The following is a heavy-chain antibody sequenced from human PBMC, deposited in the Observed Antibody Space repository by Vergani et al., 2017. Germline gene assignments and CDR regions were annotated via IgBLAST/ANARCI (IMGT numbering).Heavy chain of an antibody. D-gene: IGHD3-9*01. V-gene: IGHV3-23*01. J-gene: IGHJ5*02. Sequence: ELQLLESGGGLVQPGGSLRLSCAASGFTFSRYAMSWVRQASGKGLEWVSGISGSGGSTNYGDSVKGRFSISRDNSKNTLYLQMNTLSAGDTAVYYCAKETRMLTCYYRDLWGQGTLVTVSS. CDR1: GFTFSRYA. CDR2: ISGSGGST. CDR3: AKETRMLTCYYRDL.